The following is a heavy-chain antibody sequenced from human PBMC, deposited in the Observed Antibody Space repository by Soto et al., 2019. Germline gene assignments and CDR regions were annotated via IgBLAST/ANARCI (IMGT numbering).Heavy chain of an antibody. CDR2: MNPKSGGT. CDR3: ARGPTGMIEY. CDR1: GYTFTSYD. V-gene: IGHV1-8*01. Sequence: QVQLVQSGAEVKSPGASVKVSCKASGYTFTSYDINSGRQATGQGFEWMGWMNPKSGGTRYIQKFQGRVTMTRDTSISTAYMELSSLTSEDTAVYYCARGPTGMIEYWGQGTLVTVSS. J-gene: IGHJ4*02.